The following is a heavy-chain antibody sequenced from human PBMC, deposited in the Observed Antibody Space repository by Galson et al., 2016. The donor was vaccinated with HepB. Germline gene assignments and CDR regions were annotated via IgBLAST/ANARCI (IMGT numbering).Heavy chain of an antibody. CDR2: IWFDGSNK. J-gene: IGHJ4*02. D-gene: IGHD3-9*01. CDR3: ARDGPILAGFYIRHFDH. CDR1: GFTFSTYG. Sequence: SLRLSCAASGFTFSTYGMHWVRQAPGKGLEWVANIWFDGSNKNYGDSVKGRFTISRDNSMTTVYLEMNSLRAEDTAIYYCARDGPILAGFYIRHFDHWGPGTLVTVSS. V-gene: IGHV3-33*01.